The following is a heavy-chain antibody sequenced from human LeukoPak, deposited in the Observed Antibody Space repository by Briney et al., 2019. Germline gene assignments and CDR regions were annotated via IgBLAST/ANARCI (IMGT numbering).Heavy chain of an antibody. J-gene: IGHJ2*01. CDR2: INAGNGNT. CDR3: ARARYYDVWYFDL. V-gene: IGHV1-3*01. D-gene: IGHD3-22*01. Sequence: GASVKVSCKASGYTFTSYAMHWVRQAPGQRLEWMGWINAGNGNTKYSQKFQGRVTITRDTSASTAHMELSSLRSEDTAVYYCARARYYDVWYFDLWGRGTLVTVSS. CDR1: GYTFTSYA.